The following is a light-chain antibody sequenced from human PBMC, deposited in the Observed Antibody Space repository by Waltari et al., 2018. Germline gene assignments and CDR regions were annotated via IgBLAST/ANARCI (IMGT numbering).Light chain of an antibody. CDR3: QVWDSSSVHVV. V-gene: IGLV3-21*04. Sequence: SYVLTQPPSVSVAPGKTARITCSGNDIGSKSVHWYQQKPGQAPVLVIFDDTHRPSGIPAQFSGANSGNTATLTISRVEAGDEADYYCQVWDSSSVHVVFGGGTKLTVL. CDR1: DIGSKS. CDR2: DDT. J-gene: IGLJ2*01.